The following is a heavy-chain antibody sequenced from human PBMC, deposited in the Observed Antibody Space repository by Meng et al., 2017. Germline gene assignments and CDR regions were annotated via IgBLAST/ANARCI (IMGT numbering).Heavy chain of an antibody. V-gene: IGHV4-39*07. D-gene: IGHD1-26*01. CDR3: ARQYSGSYETYDY. J-gene: IGHJ4*02. Sequence: SETLSLTCTVSGGSISSSSYYWGWIRQPPGKGLEWIGSIYYSGSTYYNPSLKSRVTISVDTSKNQFSLKPSSVTAADTAVYYCARQYSGSYETYDYWGQGTLVTVSS. CDR2: IYYSGST. CDR1: GGSISSSSYY.